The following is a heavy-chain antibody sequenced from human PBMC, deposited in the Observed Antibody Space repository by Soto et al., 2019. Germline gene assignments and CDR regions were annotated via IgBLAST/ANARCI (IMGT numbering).Heavy chain of an antibody. CDR3: ARDPTPGYYDSSGYFDY. V-gene: IGHV3-30-3*01. J-gene: IGHJ4*02. Sequence: GGSLRLSCAASGFTLSSYALHWVCQAPGQRLEWVAVISYDGSNKYYADSVKGRFTISRDNSKNTLYQQMNSLRAEDTAGSYCARDPTPGYYDSSGYFDYWGQGTLVTVSS. CDR1: GFTLSSYA. D-gene: IGHD3-22*01. CDR2: ISYDGSNK.